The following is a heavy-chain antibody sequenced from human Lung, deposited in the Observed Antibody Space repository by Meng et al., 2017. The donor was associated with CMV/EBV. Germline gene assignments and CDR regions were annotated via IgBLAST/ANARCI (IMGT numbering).Heavy chain of an antibody. D-gene: IGHD3-10*01. V-gene: IGHV3-9*01. CDR3: AKDIRGRTYYYYGMDV. CDR2: TSWNSGSI. CDR1: GSTFDAYA. J-gene: IGHJ6*02. Sequence: RPXCAASGSTFDAYAMHWVRQAPGKGLEGVSGTSWNSGSIGYADVVTGRFTISRDNAKNSLYLKMNSLRAEDTAWYYCAKDIRGRTYYYYGMDVLGQGXTVTVSS.